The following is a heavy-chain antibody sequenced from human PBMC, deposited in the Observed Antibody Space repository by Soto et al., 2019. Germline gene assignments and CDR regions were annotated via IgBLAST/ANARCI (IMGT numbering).Heavy chain of an antibody. CDR2: IYYSGST. V-gene: IGHV4-39*07. CDR1: GESICRSRYY. Sequence: SEPRSLTCTVCGESICRSRYYWGWIRQPPGKGLEWIGCIYYSGSTYYNPSLKSRVTISVDRSKNQFSLKLSSVTAADTAVDYCASVPDYWGQGTLVTVSS. CDR3: ASVPDY. J-gene: IGHJ4*02.